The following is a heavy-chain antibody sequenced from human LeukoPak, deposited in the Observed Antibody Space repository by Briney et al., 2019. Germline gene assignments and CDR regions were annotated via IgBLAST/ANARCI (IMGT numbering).Heavy chain of an antibody. J-gene: IGHJ5*02. CDR3: ARGGGSTNWFDP. CDR1: GGSISSGDYY. CDR2: IYYSGST. V-gene: IGHV4-30-4*01. Sequence: SQTLSLTCTVSGGSISSGDYYWTWIRQPPGKGLEWIGYIYYSGSTYYNPSLKSRVTISVDTSKNQFSLKLSSVTAADTAVYYCARGGGSTNWFDPWGQGTLVTVSS. D-gene: IGHD2-15*01.